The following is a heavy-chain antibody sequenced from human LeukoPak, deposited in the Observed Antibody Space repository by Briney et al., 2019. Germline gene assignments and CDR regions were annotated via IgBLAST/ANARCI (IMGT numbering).Heavy chain of an antibody. J-gene: IGHJ4*02. D-gene: IGHD3-10*01. Sequence: PSETLCPTCTVSGGSMSSYYWSWIRQPPGKGLEWIGYIYYSGSTNYNPSLKSRVTISVDTSKNQFSLKLSSVTAADTAVYYCARRAYGSGSYYNYWGQGTLVTVSS. V-gene: IGHV4-59*01. CDR1: GGSMSSYY. CDR3: ARRAYGSGSYYNY. CDR2: IYYSGST.